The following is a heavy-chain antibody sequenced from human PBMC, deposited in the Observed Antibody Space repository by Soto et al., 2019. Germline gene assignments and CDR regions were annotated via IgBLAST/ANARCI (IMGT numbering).Heavy chain of an antibody. D-gene: IGHD3-10*01. J-gene: IGHJ3*02. CDR2: ISGSGGST. CDR1: GFTFSSYA. CDR3: ARGATFGELLSRDAFDI. V-gene: IGHV3-23*01. Sequence: PGGSLRLSCAASGFTFSSYAMSWVRQAPGKGLEWVSTISGSGGSTYYADSVKGRFTISRDSSTNTVYLQMNSLRAEDTAVYYCARGATFGELLSRDAFDIWGQGTMVTVSS.